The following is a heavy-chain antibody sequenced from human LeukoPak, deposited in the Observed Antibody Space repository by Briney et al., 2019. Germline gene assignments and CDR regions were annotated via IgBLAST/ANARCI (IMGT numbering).Heavy chain of an antibody. J-gene: IGHJ4*02. CDR1: GGSISSGGYS. V-gene: IGHV4-30-2*01. CDR2: IYHSGST. Sequence: SETLSLTCAVSGGSISSGGYSWSWIRQPPGKGLEWIGYIYHSGSTYYNPSLKSRVTISVDRSKNQFSLKLSSVTAADTAVYYCARGGPHGIDYWGQGTLVTVSS. D-gene: IGHD1-26*01. CDR3: ARGGPHGIDY.